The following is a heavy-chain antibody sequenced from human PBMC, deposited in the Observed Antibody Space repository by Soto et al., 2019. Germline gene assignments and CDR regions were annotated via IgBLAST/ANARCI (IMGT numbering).Heavy chain of an antibody. D-gene: IGHD3-16*01. CDR1: GRSLSSQA. V-gene: IGHV3-23*01. Sequence: GGSLTLLCASPGRSLSSQAIVSVGQAPGEGRGVVSAFSGSGCSTYYADSVKGRFTISRDNSKNTLYLQMNSLRAEDTAVYYCTTGGVVATKNRGNYYYYLDAWGKGTTVTVSS. CDR2: FSGSGCST. J-gene: IGHJ6*03. CDR3: TTGGVVATKNRGNYYYYLDA.